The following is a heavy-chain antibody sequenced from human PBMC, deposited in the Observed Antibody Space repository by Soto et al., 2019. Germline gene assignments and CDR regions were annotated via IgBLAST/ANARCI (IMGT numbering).Heavy chain of an antibody. CDR1: GGTFSSYT. J-gene: IGHJ4*02. V-gene: IGHV1-69*02. D-gene: IGHD2-2*01. CDR3: ASLLRPEYQLPDEGNY. Sequence: GASVKVSCKASGGTFSSYTISWVRQAPGQGLEWMGRIIPILGIANYAQKFQGRVTITADKSTSTAYMELSSLRSEDTAVYYCASLLRPEYQLPDEGNYWGQGTLVTVSS. CDR2: IIPILGIA.